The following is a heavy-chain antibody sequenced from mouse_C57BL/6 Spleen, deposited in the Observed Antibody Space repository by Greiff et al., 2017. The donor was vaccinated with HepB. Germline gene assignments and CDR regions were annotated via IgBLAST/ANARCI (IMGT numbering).Heavy chain of an antibody. V-gene: IGHV5-17*01. CDR1: GFTFSDYG. D-gene: IGHD2-4*01. CDR2: ISSGSSTI. Sequence: EVHLVESGGGLVKPGGSLKLSCAASGFTFSDYGMHWVRQAPEKGLEWVAYISSGSSTIYYADTVKGRFTISRDNDKNTLFLQMTSLRSEDTAMYYCAREDYDWFAYWGQGTLVTVSA. J-gene: IGHJ3*01. CDR3: AREDYDWFAY.